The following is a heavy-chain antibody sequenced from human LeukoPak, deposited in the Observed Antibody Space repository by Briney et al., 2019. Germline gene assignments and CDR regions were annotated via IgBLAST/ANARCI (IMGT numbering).Heavy chain of an antibody. CDR1: GFTFSSYA. CDR3: AKEGGYSYGYKAYDYMDV. CDR2: ISGSGGST. D-gene: IGHD5-18*01. V-gene: IGHV3-23*01. Sequence: PGGSLRLSCAASGFTFSSYAMSWVRQAPGKGLEWVSAISGSGGSTYYADSVKGRLTISRDNSKNTLYLQMNSLRAEDTAVYYCAKEGGYSYGYKAYDYMDVWGKGTTVTVSS. J-gene: IGHJ6*03.